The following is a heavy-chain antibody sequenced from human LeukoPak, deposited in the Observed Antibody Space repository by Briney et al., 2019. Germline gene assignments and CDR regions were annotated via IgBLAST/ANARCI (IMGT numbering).Heavy chain of an antibody. CDR3: ARYHGSSSWYWYFDY. V-gene: IGHV4-59*01. D-gene: IGHD6-13*01. Sequence: SETLSLTCTVSGGSISSYYWTWIRQPPGKGLEWIGCVYYSGSPNYNPSLKSRVTISVDTSKNQFSLKLSSVTAADTAVYYCARYHGSSSWYWYFDYWGQGTLVTVSS. CDR2: VYYSGSP. J-gene: IGHJ4*02. CDR1: GGSISSYY.